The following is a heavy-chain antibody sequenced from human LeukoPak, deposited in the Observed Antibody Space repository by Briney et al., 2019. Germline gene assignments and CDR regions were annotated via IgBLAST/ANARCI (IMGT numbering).Heavy chain of an antibody. V-gene: IGHV1-24*01. J-gene: IGHJ3*01. CDR1: GYTLTELS. CDR3: ARDIAIFES. CDR2: FDPEDGET. D-gene: IGHD3-3*01. Sequence: ASVKVSCKVSGYTLTELSMHWVRQAPGKGLEWMGGFDPEDGETIYAQKFQGRVTITADESTSTAYMELSSLRSEDTAVYYCARDIAIFESWGQGTMVTVSS.